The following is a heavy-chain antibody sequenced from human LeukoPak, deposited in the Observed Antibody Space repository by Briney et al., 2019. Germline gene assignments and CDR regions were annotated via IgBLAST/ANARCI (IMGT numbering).Heavy chain of an antibody. J-gene: IGHJ3*02. Sequence: TGGSLRLSCTASGFTVSNRYMSWVRHAPRQGLEWVAVMYSGGSTYYADSVKGRFPISRDNSKNTLYLPMKRLRDEDTALYYFATLGSDAFDIWGQGTMVTVSS. CDR1: GFTVSNRY. CDR3: ATLGSDAFDI. CDR2: MYSGGST. D-gene: IGHD3-10*01. V-gene: IGHV3-53*01.